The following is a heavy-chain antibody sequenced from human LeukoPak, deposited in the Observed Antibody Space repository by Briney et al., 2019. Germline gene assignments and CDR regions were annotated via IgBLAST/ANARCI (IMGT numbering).Heavy chain of an antibody. CDR3: VKNFWSDKYYYYYMDV. V-gene: IGHV3-23*01. CDR2: ISGSST. Sequence: GGSLRLSCAASGFTFSSYAMSWVRQAPGKGLEWVSAISGSSTYYADSAKGRFTISRDNSKNMLYLQMNSLRAEDTAVYYCVKNFWSDKYYYYYMDVWGKGTTVTVSS. J-gene: IGHJ6*03. D-gene: IGHD3-3*01. CDR1: GFTFSSYA.